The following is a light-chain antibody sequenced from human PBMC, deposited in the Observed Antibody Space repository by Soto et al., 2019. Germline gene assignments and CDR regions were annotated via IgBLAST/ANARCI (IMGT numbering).Light chain of an antibody. J-gene: IGKJ2*01. CDR1: QSIRSSF. Sequence: EIVLTQSPGTLSLSPGERATLSCRASQSIRSSFLSWYQHKPGQAPSLLIYDASSRASGIPDRFSGSGSGTDFTLTISRLQPEDSAVYYCQQYDSSPHTFGQGTKLEI. CDR3: QQYDSSPHT. V-gene: IGKV3-20*01. CDR2: DAS.